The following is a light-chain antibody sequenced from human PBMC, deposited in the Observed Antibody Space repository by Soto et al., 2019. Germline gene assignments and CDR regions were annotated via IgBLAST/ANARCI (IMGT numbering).Light chain of an antibody. J-gene: IGKJ4*01. Sequence: DIGLTQSPATLSLSPGERTTLSCRANQSVGTYLNWYQQKSGQAPRLLIFDASNRAAGIPARFSGSGSGTDFTLTISSLDPEDFAVYFCQQRRLCLTFGGGTKVE. CDR2: DAS. CDR1: QSVGTY. CDR3: QQRRLCLT. V-gene: IGKV3-11*01.